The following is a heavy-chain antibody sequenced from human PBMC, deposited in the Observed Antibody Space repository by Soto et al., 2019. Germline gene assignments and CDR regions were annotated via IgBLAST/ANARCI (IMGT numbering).Heavy chain of an antibody. V-gene: IGHV4-31*03. CDR1: GGSISSGGYY. CDR3: ARGPYGYGDYNNWFDP. CDR2: IYYSGST. D-gene: IGHD4-17*01. Sequence: PSETLSLTCTVSGGSISSGGYYWSRIRQHPGKGLEWIGYIYYSGSTYYNPSLKSRVTISVDTSKNQFSLKLSSVTAADTAVYYCARGPYGYGDYNNWFDPWGQGTLVTVSS. J-gene: IGHJ5*02.